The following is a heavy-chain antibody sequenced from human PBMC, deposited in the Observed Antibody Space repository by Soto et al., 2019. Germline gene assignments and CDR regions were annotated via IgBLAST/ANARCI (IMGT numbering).Heavy chain of an antibody. D-gene: IGHD3-3*01. CDR3: ARYRTPLFWSGRSREAPNTGNWFDP. CDR1: GGSFSGYY. J-gene: IGHJ5*02. Sequence: SETLSLTCAVYGGSFSGYYWSWIRQPPGKGLEWIGEINHSGRTNYNPSLKSRVTISVDTSKNQFSLRLSSVTAADTAVYYCARYRTPLFWSGRSREAPNTGNWFDPWGQGTLVTVSS. V-gene: IGHV4-34*01. CDR2: INHSGRT.